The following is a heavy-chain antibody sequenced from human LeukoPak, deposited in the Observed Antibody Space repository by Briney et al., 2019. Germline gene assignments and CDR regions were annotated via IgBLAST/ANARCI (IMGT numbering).Heavy chain of an antibody. CDR1: GGTFSSYA. V-gene: IGHV1-69*05. J-gene: IGHJ5*02. D-gene: IGHD3-22*01. CDR2: IIPIFGTA. CDR3: AKSADSSGYYFNWFDP. Sequence: PVKVSCKASGGTFSSYAISWVRQAPGQGLEWMGGIIPIFGTANYAQKFQGRVTITTDESTSRAYMELSSLRSEDTAVYYCAKSADSSGYYFNWFDPWGQGTLVTVSS.